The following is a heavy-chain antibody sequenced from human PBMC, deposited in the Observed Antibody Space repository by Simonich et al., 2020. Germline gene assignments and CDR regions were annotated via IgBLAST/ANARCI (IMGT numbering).Heavy chain of an antibody. CDR1: GGSFSGYY. Sequence: QVQLQQWGAGLLKPSETLSPTCAVYGGSFSGYYWSWIRQPPGKGLEWIGEINHSGSTNYNPSLKSRVTISVDTSKNQFSLKLSSVTAADTAVYYCARVGGPDAFDIWGQGTMVTVSS. J-gene: IGHJ3*02. CDR2: INHSGST. V-gene: IGHV4-34*01. D-gene: IGHD1-26*01. CDR3: ARVGGPDAFDI.